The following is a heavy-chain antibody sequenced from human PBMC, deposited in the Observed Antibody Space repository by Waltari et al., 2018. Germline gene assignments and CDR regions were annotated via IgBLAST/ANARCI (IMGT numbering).Heavy chain of an antibody. CDR2: LKQDESDK. D-gene: IGHD2-8*02. CDR1: GFTFGGYW. J-gene: IGHJ4*02. CDR3: ARQGVCTGRYCYFDY. V-gene: IGHV3-7*01. Sequence: EVQLVESGGTLVQSGGSLRLPCAASGFTFGGYWMTWVRQAPGKGLEWVTNLKQDESDKFYVDSVKGRFTISRDNAKNSLFLQMNSLRAEDTAVYYCARQGVCTGRYCYFDYWGQGTLVTVSS.